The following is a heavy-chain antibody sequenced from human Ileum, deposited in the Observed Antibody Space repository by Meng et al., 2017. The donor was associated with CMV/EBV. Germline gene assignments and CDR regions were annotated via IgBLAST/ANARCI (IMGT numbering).Heavy chain of an antibody. V-gene: IGHV4-39*01. J-gene: IGHJ4*02. Sequence: TCSVSGGSITSRTYYWGWIRQPPGKGLEWIGSIFYSGSSYSNPSLRSRVTISVDTSKNHFSLKLSSVTAADTAVYYCATLAAAGSDYWGQGTLVTVSS. CDR3: ATLAAAGSDY. CDR2: IFYSGSS. D-gene: IGHD6-13*01. CDR1: GGSITSRTYY.